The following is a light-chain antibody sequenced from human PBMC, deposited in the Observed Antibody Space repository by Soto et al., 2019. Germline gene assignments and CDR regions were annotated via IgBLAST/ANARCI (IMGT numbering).Light chain of an antibody. Sequence: EIVLTQSPGTLSLSPGERVTLSCRASQIVKSSDLAWYRQKHGQAPRLLIYGASNRATGIPDRFSGSGSGTDFTLTISRLEPEDFAVYYYHHYGSSPTWTFGQGTKVDI. J-gene: IGKJ1*01. CDR1: QIVKSSD. CDR3: HHYGSSPTWT. CDR2: GAS. V-gene: IGKV3-20*01.